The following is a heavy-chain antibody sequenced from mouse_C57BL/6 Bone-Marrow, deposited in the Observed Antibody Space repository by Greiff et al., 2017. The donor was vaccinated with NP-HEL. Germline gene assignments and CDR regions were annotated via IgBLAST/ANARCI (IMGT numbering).Heavy chain of an antibody. CDR3: ARGGYYGKVFDY. CDR1: GYTFTSYW. CDR2: IDPSDSET. Sequence: VQLQQPGAELVRPGSSVKLSCKASGYTFTSYWMHWVKQRPIQGLEWIGNIDPSDSETHYNQKFKDKATLTVDKSSSTAYMQLSSLTSEDSAVYYCARGGYYGKVFDYWGQGTTLTVSS. D-gene: IGHD2-1*01. J-gene: IGHJ2*01. V-gene: IGHV1-52*01.